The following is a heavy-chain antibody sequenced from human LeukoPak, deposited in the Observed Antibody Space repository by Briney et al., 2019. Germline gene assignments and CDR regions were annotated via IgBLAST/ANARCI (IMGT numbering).Heavy chain of an antibody. CDR3: ARDLSVGHY. J-gene: IGHJ4*02. CDR2: ISSSSTI. Sequence: GGSLRLSCAASGFTISSYSMNWVRQAPGKGLEWVSYISSSSTIYYADSVKGRFTISRDNAKNSLYLQMNSLRDEDTAVYYCARDLSVGHYWGQGTLVTVSS. V-gene: IGHV3-48*02. D-gene: IGHD3-3*01. CDR1: GFTISSYS.